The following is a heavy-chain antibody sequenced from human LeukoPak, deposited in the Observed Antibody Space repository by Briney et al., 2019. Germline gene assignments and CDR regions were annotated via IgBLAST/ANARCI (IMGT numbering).Heavy chain of an antibody. Sequence: GGSLRLSCAPSGFTFSSYGMHWVRQAPGKGLEWVAVIWYDGSNKYYADSEKGRFTISRDDSKNTLYVQMNSLRAEDTAVYYCARDHSSGWYGLGVHGYWGQGTLVTVSS. CDR1: GFTFSSYG. J-gene: IGHJ4*02. CDR3: ARDHSSGWYGLGVHGY. D-gene: IGHD6-19*01. V-gene: IGHV3-33*01. CDR2: IWYDGSNK.